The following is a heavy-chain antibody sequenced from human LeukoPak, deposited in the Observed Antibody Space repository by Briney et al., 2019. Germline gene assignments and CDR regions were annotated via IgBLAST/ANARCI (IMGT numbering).Heavy chain of an antibody. J-gene: IGHJ4*02. CDR3: ARDSDDYGDYGRFDY. CDR1: GGSISSYY. Sequence: SETLSLTCTVSGGSISSYYRSWIRQPPGKGLEWIGYIYYSGSTNYNPSLKSRVTISVDTSKNQFSLKLSSVTAADTAVYYCARDSDDYGDYGRFDYWGQGTLVTVSS. CDR2: IYYSGST. V-gene: IGHV4-59*01. D-gene: IGHD4-17*01.